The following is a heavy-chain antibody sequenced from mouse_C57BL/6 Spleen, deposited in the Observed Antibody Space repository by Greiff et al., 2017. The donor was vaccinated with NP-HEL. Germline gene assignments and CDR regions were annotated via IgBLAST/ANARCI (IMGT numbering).Heavy chain of an antibody. CDR3: ARWLLRNYYAMDY. CDR1: GFTFSDYG. V-gene: IGHV5-17*01. Sequence: EVQLVESGGGLVKPGGSLKLSCAASGFTFSDYGMHWVRQAPEKGLEWVAYLSSGSSTIYYAATVKGRFTISRDNAKNTLFLQMTSLRSEDTAMYYCARWLLRNYYAMDYWGQGTSVTVSS. D-gene: IGHD2-3*01. CDR2: LSSGSSTI. J-gene: IGHJ4*01.